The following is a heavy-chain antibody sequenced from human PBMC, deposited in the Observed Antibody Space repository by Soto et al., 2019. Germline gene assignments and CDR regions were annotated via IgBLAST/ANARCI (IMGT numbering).Heavy chain of an antibody. V-gene: IGHV4-59*01. J-gene: IGHJ4*02. CDR2: IYYSGST. D-gene: IGHD6-13*01. CDR3: ARGGQQLVFGVDD. CDR1: GGSICSYY. Sequence: PPETLCLTCTISGGSICSYYWSWIRQPPGKELEWIGYIYYSGSTNYHPALQSRVTISVDTSKNQFYLKLSSVTAADTAVYCCARGGQQLVFGVDDWGQGTLVTVS.